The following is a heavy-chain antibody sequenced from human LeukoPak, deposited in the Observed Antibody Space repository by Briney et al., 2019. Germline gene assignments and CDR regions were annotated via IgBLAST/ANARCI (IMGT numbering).Heavy chain of an antibody. CDR3: AKESTYIASFFDY. V-gene: IGHV3-53*01. CDR1: GFTVSSYY. D-gene: IGHD6-13*01. J-gene: IGHJ4*02. CDR2: IYSSGST. Sequence: GGSLRLSCAASGFTVSSYYMSWVRQAPGKGLEWVSIIYSSGSTYYADSVKGRFTISRDNSKNTLYLQMNSLRAEDTAVYYCAKESTYIASFFDYWGQGTLVTVSS.